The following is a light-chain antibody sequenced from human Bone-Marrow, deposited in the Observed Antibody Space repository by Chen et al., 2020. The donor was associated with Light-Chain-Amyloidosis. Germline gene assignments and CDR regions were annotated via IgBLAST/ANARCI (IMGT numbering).Light chain of an antibody. CDR1: SGDLGGYDF. CDR3: CSFAGNDDWV. CDR2: EGT. J-gene: IGLJ3*02. V-gene: IGLV2-8*01. Sequence: QSALTQPPSASGSPGQSVTISCAGTSGDLGGYDFVSWYQQHPGKAPKLMIHEGTKRPSGVPSRFSGSKSGNTASLTVSGLQAEDEADYYCCSFAGNDDWVFGGGTKLTVL.